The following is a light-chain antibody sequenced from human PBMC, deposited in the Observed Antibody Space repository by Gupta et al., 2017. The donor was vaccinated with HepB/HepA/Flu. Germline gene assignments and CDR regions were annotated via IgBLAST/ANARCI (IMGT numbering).Light chain of an antibody. V-gene: IGLV2-8*01. J-gene: IGLJ2*01. Sequence: QSALTQPPSASGSPGQSVTISWTGTSSDVGAYNYVTWYQQHPGKAPKLMIYEVNKRPSGVPDRFSGSKSGNTASLTVSGLQAEDEADYYCSSYAGSNNLVFGGGTKLTVL. CDR1: SSDVGAYNY. CDR2: EVN. CDR3: SSYAGSNNLV.